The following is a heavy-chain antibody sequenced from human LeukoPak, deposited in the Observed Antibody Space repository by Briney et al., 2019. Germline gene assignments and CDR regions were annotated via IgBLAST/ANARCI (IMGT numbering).Heavy chain of an antibody. Sequence: ASVKVSCKASGYTFTGYYMHWVRQAPGQGLEWMGWINPNSGGTNYAQKFQGRVTMTRDTSISTAYMELSRLRSDDTAVYYCARDGSFPYYDILTGYYNVPPGFDYWGQGTPVTVSS. V-gene: IGHV1-2*02. D-gene: IGHD3-9*01. J-gene: IGHJ4*02. CDR3: ARDGSFPYYDILTGYYNVPPGFDY. CDR1: GYTFTGYY. CDR2: INPNSGGT.